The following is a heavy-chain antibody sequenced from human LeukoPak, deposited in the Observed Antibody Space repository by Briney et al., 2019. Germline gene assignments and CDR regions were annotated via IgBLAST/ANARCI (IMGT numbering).Heavy chain of an antibody. CDR1: GFTFSSYW. Sequence: PGRSLRLSCAASGFTFSSYWMSWVRQAPGKGLEWVANIRQDGSEKYYVDSVKGRFTIPRDNAKNSLYLQMNSLRAEDTAVYYCARSRVQLWFAAFDIWGQGTMVTVSS. V-gene: IGHV3-7*01. D-gene: IGHD5-18*01. CDR2: IRQDGSEK. J-gene: IGHJ3*02. CDR3: ARSRVQLWFAAFDI.